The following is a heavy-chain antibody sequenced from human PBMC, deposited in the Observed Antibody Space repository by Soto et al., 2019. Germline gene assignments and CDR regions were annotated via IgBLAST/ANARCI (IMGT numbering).Heavy chain of an antibody. CDR1: GFTVSNYA. D-gene: IGHD3-3*01. Sequence: GSLRLACAASGFTVSNYAMSWVREAPGKGLEWVSAISGSGGSTYYADSVKGRFTISRDNSKNTLYLQMSSLRAEDTAVYFCATDQNYDFWSGPPAGGQGTLVTVSS. CDR2: ISGSGGST. V-gene: IGHV3-23*01. CDR3: ATDQNYDFWSGPPA. J-gene: IGHJ4*02.